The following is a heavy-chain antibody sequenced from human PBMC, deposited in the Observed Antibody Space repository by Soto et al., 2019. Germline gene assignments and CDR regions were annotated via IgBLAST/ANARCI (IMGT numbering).Heavy chain of an antibody. Sequence: SQTLSLTCVISGDSVSSDRASWNWIRQSPSRGLEWLGKTYYRSKWYYEYAMSVRGRIIINPDTSRNQLSLQLNSVTPEDTAVYYCKRLRGDGWLDLWGQGTQVTVSS. V-gene: IGHV6-1*01. CDR2: TYYRSKWYY. J-gene: IGHJ5*02. CDR3: KRLRGDGWLDL. CDR1: GDSVSSDRAS.